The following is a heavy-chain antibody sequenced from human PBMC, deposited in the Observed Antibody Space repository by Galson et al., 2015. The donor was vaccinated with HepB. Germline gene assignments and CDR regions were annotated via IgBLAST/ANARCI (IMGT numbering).Heavy chain of an antibody. CDR1: GFTFSSYA. CDR2: ISYDGSNK. CDR3: ARDDYGGSDFFDAFDI. V-gene: IGHV3-30*04. J-gene: IGHJ3*02. Sequence: SLRLSCAASGFTFSSYAMHWVRQAPGKGLEWVAVISYDGSNKYYADSVKGRFTISRDNSKNTLYLQMNSLRAEDTAVYYCARDDYGGSDFFDAFDIWGQGTMVTVSS. D-gene: IGHD4-23*01.